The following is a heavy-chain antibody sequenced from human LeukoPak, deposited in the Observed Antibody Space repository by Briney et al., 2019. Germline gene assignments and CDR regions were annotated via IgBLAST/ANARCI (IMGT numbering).Heavy chain of an antibody. CDR3: ASPDFWSGLRSYYYYYGMDV. Sequence: ASVKVSCKASGGTFSSYAISWVRQAPGQGLGWMGGIIPIFGTANYAQKFQGRVTITADESTSTAYMELSSLRSEDTAVYYCASPDFWSGLRSYYYYYGMDVWGQGTTVTVSS. V-gene: IGHV1-69*01. D-gene: IGHD3-3*01. CDR2: IIPIFGTA. J-gene: IGHJ6*02. CDR1: GGTFSSYA.